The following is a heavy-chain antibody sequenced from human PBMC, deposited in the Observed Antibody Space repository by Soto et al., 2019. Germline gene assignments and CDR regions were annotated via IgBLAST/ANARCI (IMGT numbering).Heavy chain of an antibody. CDR1: GFTFSSYG. CDR2: IWYDGSNK. Sequence: QVPLVESGGGVVQPGRSLRLSCAASGFTFSSYGMHWVRQAPGKGLEWVAVIWYDGSNKYYADSVKGRFTISRDNSKNTLYLQMNSLRAEDTAVYYCARDKGSGWPYYYYGMDVWGQGTTVTVSS. CDR3: ARDKGSGWPYYYYGMDV. J-gene: IGHJ6*02. V-gene: IGHV3-33*01. D-gene: IGHD6-19*01.